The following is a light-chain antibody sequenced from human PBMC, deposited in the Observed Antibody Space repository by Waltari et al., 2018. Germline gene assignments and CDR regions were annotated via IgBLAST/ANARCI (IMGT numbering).Light chain of an antibody. J-gene: IGKJ1*01. Sequence: EIVLTQSPGTLSLSQGERGTLSCRARPSVSRFLAWYQQKPGQAPRLLIYGASTRATCIPDRFSGSGSGTDFSLTISRLEPEDFAVYYCQKYDRLPATFGQGTKVEIK. CDR2: GAS. CDR1: PSVSRF. V-gene: IGKV3-20*01. CDR3: QKYDRLPAT.